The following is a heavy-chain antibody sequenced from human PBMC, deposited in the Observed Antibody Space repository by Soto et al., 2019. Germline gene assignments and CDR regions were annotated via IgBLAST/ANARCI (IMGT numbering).Heavy chain of an antibody. V-gene: IGHV3-15*07. CDR2: IKSKTDGGTT. J-gene: IGHJ4*02. CDR1: GFTFSNAW. D-gene: IGHD1-7*01. CDR3: TTGGKWNYPGPFDY. Sequence: GGSLRLSCAASGFTFSNAWMNWVRQAPGKGLEWVGRIKSKTDGGTTDYAAPVKGRFTISRDDSKNTLYLQMNSLKTEDTAVYYCTTGGKWNYPGPFDYWGQGTLVTVSS.